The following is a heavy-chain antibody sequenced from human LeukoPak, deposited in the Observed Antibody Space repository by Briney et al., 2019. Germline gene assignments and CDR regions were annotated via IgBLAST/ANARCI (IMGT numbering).Heavy chain of an antibody. CDR1: GDSISNSRHY. V-gene: IGHV4-39*01. D-gene: IGHD3-22*01. CDR2: INHSGST. CDR3: ARQDYYDSSGDAFDI. J-gene: IGHJ3*02. Sequence: SETLSLTCTVSGDSISNSRHYWSWIRQPPGKGLEWIGEINHSGSTNYNPSLKSRVTISVDTSKNQFSLKLSSVTAADTAVYYCARQDYYDSSGDAFDIWGQGTMVTVSS.